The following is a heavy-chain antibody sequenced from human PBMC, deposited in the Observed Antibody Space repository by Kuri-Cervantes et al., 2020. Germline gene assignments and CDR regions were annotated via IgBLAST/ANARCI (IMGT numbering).Heavy chain of an antibody. V-gene: IGHV4-39*07. D-gene: IGHD1-14*01. CDR1: GGSISSSSYY. Sequence: LRLSCTVSGGSISSSSYYWGWIRQPPGKGLEWIGEINHSGGTNYNPSLKSRVTMSVDTSKNQFSLHLTSLTAADTAMYYCARGRNGDTTSPPWGQGTLVTVSS. CDR3: ARGRNGDTTSPP. J-gene: IGHJ5*02. CDR2: INHSGGT.